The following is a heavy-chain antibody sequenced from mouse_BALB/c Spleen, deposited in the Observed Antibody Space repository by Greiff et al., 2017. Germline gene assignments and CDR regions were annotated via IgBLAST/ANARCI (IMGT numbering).Heavy chain of an antibody. V-gene: IGHV2-2*02. D-gene: IGHD2-4*01. CDR3: ARKNYDTGDAMDY. CDR2: IWSGGST. Sequence: VQLVESGPGLVQPSQSLSITCTVSGFSLTSYGVHWVRQSPGKGLEWLGVIWSGGSTDYNAAFISRLSISKDNSKSQVFFKMNSLQANDTAIYYCARKNYDTGDAMDYWGQGTSVTVSS. J-gene: IGHJ4*01. CDR1: GFSLTSYG.